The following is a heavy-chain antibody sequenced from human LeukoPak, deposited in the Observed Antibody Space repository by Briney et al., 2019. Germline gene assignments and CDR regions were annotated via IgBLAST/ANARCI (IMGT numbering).Heavy chain of an antibody. CDR3: ARNVTAGFFDY. D-gene: IGHD1-1*01. V-gene: IGHV4-38-2*01. CDR2: IYHSWGT. J-gene: IGHJ4*02. CDR1: GSSITSDYF. Sequence: PSETLSLTCGVSGSSITSDYFWGWIRQSPGKGREWIATIYHSWGTYFNPSLKSRVTISLDASKNQFSLKLTSLTAADTAIYYCARNVTAGFFDYWGQGILVTVSS.